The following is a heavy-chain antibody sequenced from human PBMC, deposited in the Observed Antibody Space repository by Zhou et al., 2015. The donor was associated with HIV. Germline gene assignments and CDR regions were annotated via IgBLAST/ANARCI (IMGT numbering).Heavy chain of an antibody. CDR3: ARVLSDTAMVMDAFDI. Sequence: QVQLVQSGAEVKKPGSSVKVSCKASGGTFSSYAISWVRQAPGQGLEWMGGIIPIFGTANYAQKFQGRVTITADESTSTAYMELSSLRSEDTAVYYCARVLSDTAMVMDAFDIWGQGTMVTVSS. CDR2: IIPIFGTA. CDR1: GGTFSSYA. V-gene: IGHV1-69*12. J-gene: IGHJ3*02. D-gene: IGHD5-18*01.